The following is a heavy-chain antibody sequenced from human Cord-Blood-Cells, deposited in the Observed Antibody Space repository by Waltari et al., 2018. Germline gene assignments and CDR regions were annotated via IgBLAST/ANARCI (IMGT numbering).Heavy chain of an antibody. V-gene: IGHV4-34*01. Sequence: QVQLQQWGAGLLKPSETLSLTCAVYGGSFSGYYWSWIRQPPGKGLEWIGEINHSGSPNYTPYLKSRVTISVDTSKNQFSLKLSSVTAADTAVYYCATDTTIAAVEDQAPGAYGMDVWGQGTTVTVSS. CDR2: INHSGSP. J-gene: IGHJ6*02. CDR1: GGSFSGYY. D-gene: IGHD6-13*01. CDR3: ATDTTIAAVEDQAPGAYGMDV.